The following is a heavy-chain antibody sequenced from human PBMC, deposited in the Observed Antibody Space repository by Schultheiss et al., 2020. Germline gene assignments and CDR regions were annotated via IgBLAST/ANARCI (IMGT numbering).Heavy chain of an antibody. Sequence: GGSLRLSCAASGFTFSSYSINWVRQAPGKGLEWVSSISSSSSYIYYADSVKGRFTISRDNAKNSLYLQMNSLRAEDTAVYYCAREMWTYCGGDCSAAADYWGQGTLVTVSS. J-gene: IGHJ4*02. CDR3: AREMWTYCGGDCSAAADY. CDR2: ISSSSSYI. D-gene: IGHD2-21*02. V-gene: IGHV3-21*01. CDR1: GFTFSSYS.